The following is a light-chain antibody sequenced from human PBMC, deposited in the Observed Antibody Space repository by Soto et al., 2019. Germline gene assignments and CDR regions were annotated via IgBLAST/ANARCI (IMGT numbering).Light chain of an antibody. J-gene: IGKJ4*01. CDR3: QKYNSAPLT. CDR1: QGIGVY. V-gene: IGKV1-27*01. Sequence: GDRVTITCRASQGIGVYLAWFQQKPGNVPKLLIYAASTLQSGVTSRFSGSGSGTDFTLTISSLQPEDVATYYCQKYNSAPLTFGRGTKVEIK. CDR2: AAS.